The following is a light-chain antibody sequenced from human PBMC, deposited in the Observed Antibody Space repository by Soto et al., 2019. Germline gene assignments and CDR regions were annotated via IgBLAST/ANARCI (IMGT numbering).Light chain of an antibody. V-gene: IGKV3-11*01. J-gene: IGKJ3*01. CDR3: QQYGSSPFT. CDR2: EAS. CDR1: QSVNNY. Sequence: EIVLTQSPATLSLSPGERATLSCRASQSVNNYLAWFQQKPGQAPRLLIYEASNRATGIPARFSGSGSGTDFTLTISSLAPEDFAVYYCQQYGSSPFTFGPGTKVDIK.